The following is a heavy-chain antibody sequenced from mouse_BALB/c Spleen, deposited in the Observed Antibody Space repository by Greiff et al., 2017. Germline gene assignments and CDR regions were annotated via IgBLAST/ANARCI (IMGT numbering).Heavy chain of an antibody. CDR3: ARPEGGGIYYDYEEYSMDY. J-gene: IGHJ4*01. V-gene: IGHV1-62-2*01. Sequence: QVQLKQSGAELVKPGASVKLSCKASGYTFTEYIIHWVKQRSGQGLEWIGWFYPGSGSIKYNEKFKDKATLTADKSSSTVYMELSRLTSEDSAVYFWARPEGGGIYYDYEEYSMDYWGQGTSVTVSS. D-gene: IGHD2-4*01. CDR1: GYTFTEYI. CDR2: FYPGSGSI.